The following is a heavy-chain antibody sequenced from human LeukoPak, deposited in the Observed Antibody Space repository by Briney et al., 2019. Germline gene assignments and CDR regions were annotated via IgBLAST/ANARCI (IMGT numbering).Heavy chain of an antibody. Sequence: PGGSLRLSCAASGFPFSSHWLSWFRQSPGKGLEWVAHINQDGSEKYYVDSVKGRFTISRDNARNSQFLQMNSLRAEDTAVYYCAKDPDYYDSSGYYPYWGQGTLVTVSS. V-gene: IGHV3-7*01. CDR2: INQDGSEK. CDR1: GFPFSSHW. D-gene: IGHD3-22*01. CDR3: AKDPDYYDSSGYYPY. J-gene: IGHJ4*02.